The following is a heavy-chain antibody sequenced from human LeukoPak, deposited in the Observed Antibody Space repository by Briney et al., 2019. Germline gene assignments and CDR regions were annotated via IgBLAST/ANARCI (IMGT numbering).Heavy chain of an antibody. CDR2: INHSGST. CDR1: GGSFSGYY. Sequence: SETLSLTCAVYGGSFSGYYWSRIRQPPGKGLEWIGEINHSGSTNYNPSLKSRVTISVDTSKNQFSLKLSSVTAADTAVYYCARGPYLTGYSLGAFDIWGQGTMVTVYS. CDR3: ARGPYLTGYSLGAFDI. D-gene: IGHD3-9*01. J-gene: IGHJ3*02. V-gene: IGHV4-34*01.